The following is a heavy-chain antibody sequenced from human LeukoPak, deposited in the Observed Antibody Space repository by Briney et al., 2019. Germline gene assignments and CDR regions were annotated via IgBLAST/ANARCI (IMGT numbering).Heavy chain of an antibody. CDR2: ISYDGSNK. CDR3: AKGLYYDFWSVFGY. Sequence: GGSLRLSCAASGFTFSSYGMLWVRQAPGKGLEWVAVISYDGSNKYYADSVKGRFTISRDNSKNTLYLQMSSLRAEDTAVYYCAKGLYYDFWSVFGYWGQGTLVTVSS. V-gene: IGHV3-30*18. CDR1: GFTFSSYG. D-gene: IGHD3-3*01. J-gene: IGHJ4*02.